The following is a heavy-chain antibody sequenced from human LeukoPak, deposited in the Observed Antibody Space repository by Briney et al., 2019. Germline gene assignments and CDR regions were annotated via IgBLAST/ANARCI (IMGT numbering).Heavy chain of an antibody. CDR2: IYYSGST. Sequence: SETLSLTCAVSGGSVSSVIYYWSWIRQPPGKGLEWIGYIYYSGSTNYNPSLKSRVTISVDTSKNQFSLKLSSVTAADTAVYYCARDLGYCSSTSCHGGFDPWGQGTLVTVSS. D-gene: IGHD2-2*01. CDR1: GGSVSSVIYY. CDR3: ARDLGYCSSTSCHGGFDP. J-gene: IGHJ5*02. V-gene: IGHV4-61*01.